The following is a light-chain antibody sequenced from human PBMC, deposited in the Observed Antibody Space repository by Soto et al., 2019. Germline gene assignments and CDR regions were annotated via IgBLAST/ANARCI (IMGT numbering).Light chain of an antibody. J-gene: IGLJ1*01. CDR1: SSDVGVYMD. CDR2: AFR. Sequence: QSALTQQASVSLAPGRSITISRPGTSSDVGVYMDVSSYQHYPGKAPKLILYAFRNHPSGASRRFFGSEAGNTDSLPIAGLQAEDEADDYGSSYTSSSPGVFGTGPTATVL. V-gene: IGLV2-14*01. CDR3: SSYTSSSPGV.